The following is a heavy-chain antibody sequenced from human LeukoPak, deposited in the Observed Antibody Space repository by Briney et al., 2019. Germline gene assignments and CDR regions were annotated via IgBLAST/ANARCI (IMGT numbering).Heavy chain of an antibody. CDR1: GGSISSSSYY. D-gene: IGHD3-16*01. J-gene: IGHJ4*02. V-gene: IGHV4-39*07. Sequence: SETLSLTCSVSGGSISSSSYYWGWIRQPPGKGLEWIGSIYHSGSTYYNPSLKSRVTISVDTSKNQFSLKLSSVTAADTAVYYCARGGKRKASHNFDYWGQGTLVTVSS. CDR2: IYHSGST. CDR3: ARGGKRKASHNFDY.